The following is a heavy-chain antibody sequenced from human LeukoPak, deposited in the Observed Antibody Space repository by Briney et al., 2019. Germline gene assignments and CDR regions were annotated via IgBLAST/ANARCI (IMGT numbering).Heavy chain of an antibody. CDR2: INPNSCCT. Sequence: GASVKVSCKASGYTFTGYYMHWVRQAPGQGREGMGWINPNSCCTNYAQRFQGRVTMTKHTSIRTAYTELSRLRSDDTAVYYCARDAPPRVDPYYYSGMDVWGQETPVTVSS. CDR3: ARDAPPRVDPYYYSGMDV. J-gene: IGHJ6*02. D-gene: IGHD3-3*01. CDR1: GYTFTGYY. V-gene: IGHV1-2*02.